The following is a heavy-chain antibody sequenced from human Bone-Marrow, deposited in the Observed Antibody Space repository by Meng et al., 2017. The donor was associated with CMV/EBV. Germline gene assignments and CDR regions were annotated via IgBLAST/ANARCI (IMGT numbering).Heavy chain of an antibody. CDR2: ISAYNGNR. J-gene: IGHJ6*02. CDR3: ASDTYYDFWSGYYAPLHYYYYGMDV. Sequence: ASVKVSCKASGDSFTSYGISWVRQAPGQGLEWMGWISAYNGNRNYAQKLQGRVTMTTDTSTSTAYMELRSLRSDDKAVYYCASDTYYDFWSGYYAPLHYYYYGMDVWGQGTTVTVSS. V-gene: IGHV1-18*01. D-gene: IGHD3-3*01. CDR1: GDSFTSYG.